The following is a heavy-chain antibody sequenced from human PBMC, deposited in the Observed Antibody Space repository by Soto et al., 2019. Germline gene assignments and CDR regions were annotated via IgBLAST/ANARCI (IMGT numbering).Heavy chain of an antibody. Sequence: GGSLRLSCAASGFTFSSYAMSWVRQAPGKGLEWVSAISGSGGSTYYADSVKGRFTISRDNSKNTLYLQMNSLRAEDTAVYYCATDYYDRSGYYCPFDYWGQGTLVTVSS. D-gene: IGHD3-22*01. V-gene: IGHV3-23*01. CDR2: ISGSGGST. J-gene: IGHJ4*02. CDR3: ATDYYDRSGYYCPFDY. CDR1: GFTFSSYA.